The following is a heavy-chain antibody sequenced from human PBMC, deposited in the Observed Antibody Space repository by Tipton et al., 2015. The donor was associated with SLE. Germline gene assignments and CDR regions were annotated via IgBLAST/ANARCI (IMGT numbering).Heavy chain of an antibody. J-gene: IGHJ3*02. CDR1: GGSISSNY. CDR2: MYNSGST. Sequence: TLSLTCSVSGGSISSNYWIWIRQPPGKGLEWIGNMYNSGSTYYNPSHKSRVTISVDTSKNQFSLKLSSATAADTAVYYCAREEGQCDAFDIWGQGTVVTVSS. CDR3: AREEGQCDAFDI. V-gene: IGHV4-59*12. D-gene: IGHD5-24*01.